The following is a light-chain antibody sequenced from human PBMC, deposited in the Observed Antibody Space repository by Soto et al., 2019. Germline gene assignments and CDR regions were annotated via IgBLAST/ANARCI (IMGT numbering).Light chain of an antibody. J-gene: IGKJ1*01. CDR2: QAS. CDR1: QSINSR. CDR3: LQYNAFWT. Sequence: DIQMTQSPSTLSASVGDRVTITCRASQSINSRLAWNQQKPGKAPKLLIYQASSLVSGVPPRFSGSGFRTEFTLTTSSREPDDFATYYCLQYNAFWTFGHGTKVQIK. V-gene: IGKV1-5*03.